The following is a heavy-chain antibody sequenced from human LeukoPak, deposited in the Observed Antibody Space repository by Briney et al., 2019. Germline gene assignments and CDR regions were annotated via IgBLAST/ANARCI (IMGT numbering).Heavy chain of an antibody. J-gene: IGHJ3*02. D-gene: IGHD3-22*01. CDR3: ARGGRGSAAVVAPRSFDI. Sequence: PGGSLRLSCAASGFTFSSYAMSWVRQAPGKGLEWVSVTCTGGNSYYADSVKGRFIISRDISKNTLYLQMNSLRAEDSALYYCARGGRGSAAVVAPRSFDIWGQGTMVTVSS. V-gene: IGHV3-53*01. CDR2: TCTGGNS. CDR1: GFTFSSYA.